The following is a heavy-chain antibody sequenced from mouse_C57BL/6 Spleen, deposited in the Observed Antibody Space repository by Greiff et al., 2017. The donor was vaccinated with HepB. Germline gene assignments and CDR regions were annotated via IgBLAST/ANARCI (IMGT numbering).Heavy chain of an antibody. CDR1: GYTFTDYY. J-gene: IGHJ2*01. V-gene: IGHV1-26*01. CDR3: ARRNYYGSSYGY. CDR2: INHNNGGN. D-gene: IGHD1-1*01. Sequence: EVQLQQSGPELVKPGASVKISCKASGYTFTDYYMNWVKQSHGKSLEWIGDINHNNGGNSYKQKFKGKAKLTVDKSSSTSYMELRSLTSEDSAVYYCARRNYYGSSYGYWGQGTTLTVSS.